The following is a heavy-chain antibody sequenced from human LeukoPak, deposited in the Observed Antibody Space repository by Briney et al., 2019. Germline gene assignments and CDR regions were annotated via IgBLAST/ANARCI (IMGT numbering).Heavy chain of an antibody. D-gene: IGHD6-19*01. CDR3: AKDQTYSSGWFDY. V-gene: IGHV3-23*01. CDR2: ISGSGGST. Sequence: GGPLRLSCAASGFTFSSYSMNWVRQAPGKGLEWVSAISGSGGSTYYADSVKGRFTISRDNSKNTLYLQMNSLRAEDTAVYYCAKDQTYSSGWFDYWGQGTLVTVSS. CDR1: GFTFSSYS. J-gene: IGHJ4*02.